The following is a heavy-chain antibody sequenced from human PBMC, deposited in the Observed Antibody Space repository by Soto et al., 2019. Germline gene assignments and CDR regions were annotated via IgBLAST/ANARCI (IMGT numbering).Heavy chain of an antibody. CDR1: GYTFTSYY. CDR2: INPSGGST. CDR3: ARVRYDFWSGPNYGMDV. D-gene: IGHD3-3*01. V-gene: IGHV1-46*01. Sequence: ASVKVSCKASGYTFTSYYMHWVRQAPGQGLEWMGIINPSGGSTSYAQKFQGRVTVTRDTSTSTVYMELSSLRSEDTAVYYCARVRYDFWSGPNYGMDVWGQGTTVTVSS. J-gene: IGHJ6*02.